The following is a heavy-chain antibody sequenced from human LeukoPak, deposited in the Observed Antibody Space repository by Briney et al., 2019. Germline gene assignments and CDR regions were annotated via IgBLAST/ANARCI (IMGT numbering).Heavy chain of an antibody. J-gene: IGHJ6*03. V-gene: IGHV3-11*04. D-gene: IGHD3-10*01. CDR1: GFTFSSYW. Sequence: GGSLGLSCAASGFTFSSYWMSWIRQAPGKGLEWVSYISSSGSTIYYADSVKGRFTISRDNAKNSLYLQMNSLRAEDTAVYYCAKNSGYYYYMDVWGKGTTVTVSS. CDR3: AKNSGYYYYMDV. CDR2: ISSSGSTI.